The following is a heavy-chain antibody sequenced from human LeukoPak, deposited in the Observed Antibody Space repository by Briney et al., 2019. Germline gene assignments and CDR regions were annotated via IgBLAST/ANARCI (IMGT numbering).Heavy chain of an antibody. CDR1: GFTFSSHS. CDR2: IDNSSTYI. J-gene: IGHJ4*02. CDR3: AKDIAQGYTYGSIEQDY. Sequence: PGGSLRLSCAASGFTFSSHSMNWVRQAPGKGLEWVSSIDNSSTYIYYADSVKGRFTISRDNAKNTLSLQMNSLRAEDTAVYYCAKDIAQGYTYGSIEQDYWGQGTLVTVSS. D-gene: IGHD5-18*01. V-gene: IGHV3-21*04.